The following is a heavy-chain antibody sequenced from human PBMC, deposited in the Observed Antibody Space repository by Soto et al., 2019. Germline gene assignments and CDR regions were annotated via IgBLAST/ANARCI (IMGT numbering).Heavy chain of an antibody. V-gene: IGHV1-69*13. CDR1: GGTFDNYA. Sequence: ASVKVSCKASGGTFDNYAVSWVRQAPGQGLEWMGGIIPMFETVNYAQRFQGRLTIAADESTSTAYMELTSLTSADTAIYFCARGLRTGNYGMDVWGHGTTVTFSS. D-gene: IGHD2-15*01. J-gene: IGHJ6*02. CDR3: ARGLRTGNYGMDV. CDR2: IIPMFETV.